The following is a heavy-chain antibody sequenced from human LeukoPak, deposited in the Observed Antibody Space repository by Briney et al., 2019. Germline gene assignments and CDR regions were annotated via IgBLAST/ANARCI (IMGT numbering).Heavy chain of an antibody. CDR1: GGSISSSSYY. CDR2: IHTTGST. D-gene: IGHD6-19*01. CDR3: TRVHYTSGWYNWFDP. V-gene: IGHV4-61*02. J-gene: IGHJ5*02. Sequence: SETLSLTCTVSGGSISSSSYYWSWIRQPAGKGLEWIGRIHTTGSTNYNPSLKSRVTMSVDTSKNQFSLNLISVTAADTALYYCTRVHYTSGWYNWFDPWGQGTLVTVSS.